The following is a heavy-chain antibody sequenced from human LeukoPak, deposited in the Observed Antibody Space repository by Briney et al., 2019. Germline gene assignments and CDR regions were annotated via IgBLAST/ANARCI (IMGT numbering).Heavy chain of an antibody. CDR1: GFTFSSYS. D-gene: IGHD2-21*02. CDR2: ISGSSSYI. Sequence: KSGGSLRLSCAASGFTFSSYSMNWVRQAPGKGLEWVSSISGSSSYIFYADSVKGRFTISRDNAKNSLYLQMNSLRAEDTAVYYCARDYIYCGGDCFVDNWGQGTLVTVSS. CDR3: ARDYIYCGGDCFVDN. J-gene: IGHJ4*02. V-gene: IGHV3-21*01.